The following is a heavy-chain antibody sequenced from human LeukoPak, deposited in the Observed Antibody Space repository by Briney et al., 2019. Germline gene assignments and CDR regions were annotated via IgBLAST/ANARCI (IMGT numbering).Heavy chain of an antibody. V-gene: IGHV3-33*01. Sequence: TGGSLRLSCAASGFTFSNHGMHWVRQAPGKGLDLVAFIGYDGSNKHYADSGKGRFTISRDNAKNSLDLQMNSLRDEDTAVYYCSRRFDCWGQGTLVTVSS. CDR2: IGYDGSNK. J-gene: IGHJ4*02. CDR3: SRRFDC. CDR1: GFTFSNHG.